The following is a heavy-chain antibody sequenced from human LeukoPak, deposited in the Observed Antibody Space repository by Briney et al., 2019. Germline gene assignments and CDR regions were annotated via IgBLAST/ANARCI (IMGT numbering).Heavy chain of an antibody. J-gene: IGHJ4*02. D-gene: IGHD4-17*01. CDR2: INPNSGGT. CDR1: GYTFTGYY. V-gene: IGHV1-2*02. Sequence: ASVKVSCTASGYTFTGYYMHWVRQAPGQGLEWMGWINPNSGGTNYAQKFQGRVTMTRNTSISTAYMELSRLRSDDTAVYYCATLYGDLPFDYWGQGTLVTVSS. CDR3: ATLYGDLPFDY.